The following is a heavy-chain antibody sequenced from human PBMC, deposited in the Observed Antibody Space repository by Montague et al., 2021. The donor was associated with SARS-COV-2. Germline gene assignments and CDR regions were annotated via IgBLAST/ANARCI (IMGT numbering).Heavy chain of an antibody. J-gene: IGHJ5*02. CDR3: AREGLHNWFDP. V-gene: IGHV4-59*01. CDR1: NGSINSYY. CDR2: IYYRGST. Sequence: SETLSLTCTVSNGSINSYYWSWVRQPPGKRLEWIGYIYYRGSTNYNPSLESRVTMSIDTSKNQFSLKLRSVTAADTAVYFCAREGLHNWFDPWGQGTLVIVFS.